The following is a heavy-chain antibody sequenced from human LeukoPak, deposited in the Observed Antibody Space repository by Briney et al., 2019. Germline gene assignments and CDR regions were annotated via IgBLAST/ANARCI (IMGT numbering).Heavy chain of an antibody. CDR3: AKDRCSNGVGCYYYYMDV. CDR1: GFTFFTYT. CDR2: IQYDGSNA. V-gene: IGHV3-30*02. J-gene: IGHJ6*03. D-gene: IGHD2-8*01. Sequence: GGSLRLSCEASGFTFFTYTMHWVRQAPGKGLEWVAYIQYDGSNAQYADSVKGRFSISRDSSKNILYLQMNSLRAEDTAVYYCAKDRCSNGVGCYYYYMDVWGKGTTVTISS.